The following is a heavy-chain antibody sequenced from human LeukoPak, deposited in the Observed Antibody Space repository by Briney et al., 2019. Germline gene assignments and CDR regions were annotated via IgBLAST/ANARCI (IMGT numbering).Heavy chain of an antibody. V-gene: IGHV5-51*01. Sequence: GESLKISCKGSGNTFINHWIAWVRQMPGKGLEWMGFIYPGDSDTRYSPSFQGQVTISADKSISTAYLQWSSLKASDTAMYYCARLWTWSEKDFDYWGQGTLVTVSS. CDR2: IYPGDSDT. J-gene: IGHJ4*02. CDR3: ARLWTWSEKDFDY. CDR1: GNTFINHW. D-gene: IGHD2-21*01.